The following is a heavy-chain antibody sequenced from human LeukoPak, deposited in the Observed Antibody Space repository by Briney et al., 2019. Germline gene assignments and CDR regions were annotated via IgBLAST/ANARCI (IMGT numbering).Heavy chain of an antibody. D-gene: IGHD3-16*01. CDR1: GGSIITTNW. J-gene: IGHJ4*02. CDR3: TREIGAFSLFGF. CDR2: VHLSGAS. Sequence: SETLSLTCAVSGGSIITTNWWCWVRQPPGKGLEWIGEVHLSGASNYNPSLKSRVNMSISKSKNQLSLQLTSVTAADTAIYYCTREIGAFSLFGFWGQGTLVTVSS. V-gene: IGHV4-4*02.